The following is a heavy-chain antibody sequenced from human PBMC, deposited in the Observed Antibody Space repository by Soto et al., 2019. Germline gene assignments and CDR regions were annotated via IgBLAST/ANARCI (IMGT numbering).Heavy chain of an antibody. Sequence: QVQLVQSGAEVKKPGASVKVSCKASGYTFTSYAMHWVRQAPGQRLEWMGWINAGNGNTKYSQKFQGRVTITRDTSASTAYMELSSLRSEDTAVYYCARDLRMTTVTTLPGYWGQGTLVTVSS. D-gene: IGHD4-17*01. CDR3: ARDLRMTTVTTLPGY. V-gene: IGHV1-3*01. CDR2: INAGNGNT. J-gene: IGHJ4*02. CDR1: GYTFTSYA.